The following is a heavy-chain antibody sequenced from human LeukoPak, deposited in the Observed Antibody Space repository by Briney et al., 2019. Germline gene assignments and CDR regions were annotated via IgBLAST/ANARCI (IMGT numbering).Heavy chain of an antibody. CDR2: LSAYNGNT. V-gene: IGHV1-18*01. CDR3: ARITMVRGVIFDWFFDL. D-gene: IGHD3-10*01. J-gene: IGHJ2*01. CDR1: GYTFTSYG. Sequence: ASVKVSCKASGYTFTSYGILWVRQAPGQGLEWMGWLSAYNGNTNYAQKLQGRVTMTTDTSTSTAYMELRSLRSDDTAVYYCARITMVRGVIFDWFFDLWGRGTLVTVSS.